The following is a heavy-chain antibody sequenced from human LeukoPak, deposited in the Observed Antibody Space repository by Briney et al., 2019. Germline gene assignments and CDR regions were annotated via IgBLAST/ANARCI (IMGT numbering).Heavy chain of an antibody. Sequence: GGSLRLSCEASGFTFSNAWMSWVRQAPGQGLEWVSTISGSGSITYYADSVKGRFTISRDNSKNTLYLQMNSLRAEDTAVYYCAKRGSGSSGWFNWFDPWGQGTLVTVSS. CDR3: AKRGSGSSGWFNWFDP. CDR2: ISGSGSIT. D-gene: IGHD6-19*01. J-gene: IGHJ5*02. V-gene: IGHV3-23*01. CDR1: GFTFSNAW.